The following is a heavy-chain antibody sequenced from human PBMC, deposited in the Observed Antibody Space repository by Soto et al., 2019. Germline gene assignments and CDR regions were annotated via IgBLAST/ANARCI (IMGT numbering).Heavy chain of an antibody. J-gene: IGHJ6*03. V-gene: IGHV4-59*01. CDR3: ARDRWYYDFWSGYPPPENYYYYMDV. Sequence: PSETLSLTCTVSGGSISSYYWSWIRQPPGKGLEWIGYIYYSGSTNYNPSLKSRVTISVDTSKNQFSLKLSSVTAADTAVYYCARDRWYYDFWSGYPPPENYYYYMDVWGKGTTVTVSS. CDR1: GGSISSYY. CDR2: IYYSGST. D-gene: IGHD3-3*01.